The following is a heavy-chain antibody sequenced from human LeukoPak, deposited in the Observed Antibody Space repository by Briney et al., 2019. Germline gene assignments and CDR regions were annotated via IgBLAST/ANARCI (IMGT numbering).Heavy chain of an antibody. Sequence: NPSETLSLTCTVSGDSISSSTYYWAWIRHPPGKGLEWIGNIYYSGSAFYNPSLRGRVTISIDTSKNHFSLELTSVTAADMAVYYCARGLYDGGSWFHFDSWGQGTLVTVSS. CDR2: IYYSGSA. CDR1: GDSISSSTYY. D-gene: IGHD6-13*01. V-gene: IGHV4-39*02. CDR3: ARGLYDGGSWFHFDS. J-gene: IGHJ4*02.